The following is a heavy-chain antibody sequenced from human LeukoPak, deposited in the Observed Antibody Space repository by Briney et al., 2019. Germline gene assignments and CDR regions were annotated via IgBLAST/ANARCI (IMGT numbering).Heavy chain of an antibody. CDR1: GYTFTSYG. CDR3: ARGKYYYDSSGYYYRAFDI. V-gene: IGHV1-18*01. D-gene: IGHD3-22*01. CDR2: ISAYNGNT. Sequence: ASVKVSCKASGYTFTSYGISWVRQAPGQGLEWMGWISAYNGNTNYAQKLQGRVTMTTDTSTSTAYMELRSLRSDDTAVYYCARGKYYYDSSGYYYRAFDIWGQGTMVTVSS. J-gene: IGHJ3*02.